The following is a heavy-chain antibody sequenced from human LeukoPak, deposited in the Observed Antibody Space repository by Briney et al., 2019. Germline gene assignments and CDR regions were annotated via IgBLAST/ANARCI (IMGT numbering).Heavy chain of an antibody. CDR3: ARLTVYSSSWLAYYMDV. J-gene: IGHJ6*03. CDR1: GFTFSSYW. CDR2: IKGDGSDK. V-gene: IGHV3-7*01. Sequence: PGGSLRLSWAASGFTFSSYWMTWVRQAPGKGLEWVANIKGDGSDKHYVDSVKGRLTISRDNAKNSLFLEMNSTRAEDTAVYYCARLTVYSSSWLAYYMDVWGKGTTVTVSS. D-gene: IGHD6-13*01.